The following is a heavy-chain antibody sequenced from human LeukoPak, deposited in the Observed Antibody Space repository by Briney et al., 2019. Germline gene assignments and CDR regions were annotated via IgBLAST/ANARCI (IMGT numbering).Heavy chain of an antibody. CDR3: ANLAGAVAGPNYYFYMDV. CDR2: SYYSGST. D-gene: IGHD6-19*01. J-gene: IGHJ6*03. V-gene: IGHV4-59*01. Sequence: PSETLSLTCTVSGGSISSYYWSWIRQPPGKGLECIGNSYYSGSTNYNPSLKGRVTISVDPSKNHFSLKLSSVTAADTAIYYSANLAGAVAGPNYYFYMDVWGKGTTVTVSS. CDR1: GGSISSYY.